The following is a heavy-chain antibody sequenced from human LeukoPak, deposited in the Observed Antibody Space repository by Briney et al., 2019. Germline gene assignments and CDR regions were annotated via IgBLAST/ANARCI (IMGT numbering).Heavy chain of an antibody. V-gene: IGHV3-23*01. Sequence: GGSLRLSCTASGFSFDNYAIHWVRQAPGKGLEWVSAISGSGGSTYYADSVKGRFTISRDNSKNTLYLQMNSLRAEDTAVYYCAKDPYDSSGYYYYFDYRGQGTLVTVSS. J-gene: IGHJ4*02. CDR3: AKDPYDSSGYYYYFDY. D-gene: IGHD3-22*01. CDR2: ISGSGGST. CDR1: GFSFDNYA.